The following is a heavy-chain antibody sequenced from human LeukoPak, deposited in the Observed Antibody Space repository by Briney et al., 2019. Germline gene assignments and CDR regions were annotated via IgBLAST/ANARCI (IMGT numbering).Heavy chain of an antibody. CDR3: ATGGGGSYSLDY. CDR2: INHSGST. Sequence: PSETLSLTCAVYGGSFSGYYWSWIRQPPGKGLEWIGEINHSGSTYYNPSLKSRVTISVGRSKNQFSLKLSSVTAADTAVYYCATGGGGSYSLDYWGQGTLVTVSS. V-gene: IGHV4-34*01. J-gene: IGHJ4*02. D-gene: IGHD1-26*01. CDR1: GGSFSGYY.